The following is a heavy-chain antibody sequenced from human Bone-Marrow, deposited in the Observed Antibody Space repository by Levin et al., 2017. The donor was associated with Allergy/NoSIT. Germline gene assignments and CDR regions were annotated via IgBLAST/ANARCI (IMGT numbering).Heavy chain of an antibody. J-gene: IGHJ2*01. D-gene: IGHD6-19*01. CDR1: GYTFTGYY. Sequence: GESLKISCKASGYTFTGYYMHWVRQAPGQGLEWMGWIHPHIGDTNYAQKFQGRVNMTRDTSISTAYMELSRLRSDDTAVYYCARRLSVAGGFDLWGRGTLVTVSS. CDR3: ARRLSVAGGFDL. V-gene: IGHV1-2*02. CDR2: IHPHIGDT.